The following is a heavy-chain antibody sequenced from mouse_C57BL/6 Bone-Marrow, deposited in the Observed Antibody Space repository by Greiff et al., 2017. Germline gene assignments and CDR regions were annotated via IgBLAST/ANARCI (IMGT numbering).Heavy chain of an antibody. V-gene: IGHV14-3*01. CDR1: GFNIKNTY. J-gene: IGHJ4*01. CDR2: IDPANGNT. CDR3: ARWGFITTGVWYAMDY. D-gene: IGHD1-1*01. Sequence: EVQLQQSVAELVRPGASVKLSCTASGFNIKNTYMHWVKQRPEQGLEWIGRIDPANGNTKYAPTFQGKATITADTSSNTAYLQLSSRTSEDTVIYYCARWGFITTGVWYAMDYWGQGTSVTVSS.